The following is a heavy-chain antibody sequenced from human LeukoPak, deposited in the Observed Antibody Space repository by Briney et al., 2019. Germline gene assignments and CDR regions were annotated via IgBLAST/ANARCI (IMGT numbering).Heavy chain of an antibody. D-gene: IGHD3-3*01. CDR3: ARGRHDFWSGYMSMDV. CDR1: GGSISSYY. J-gene: IGHJ6*03. V-gene: IGHV4-59*12. Sequence: SETLSLTCTVSGGSISSYYWIWIRQPSGKGLEWSGYIYYSGSTNYNPSLKSRVTISVDTSKNQFSLKLSSVTAADTAVYYCARGRHDFWSGYMSMDVWGKGTTVTVSS. CDR2: IYYSGST.